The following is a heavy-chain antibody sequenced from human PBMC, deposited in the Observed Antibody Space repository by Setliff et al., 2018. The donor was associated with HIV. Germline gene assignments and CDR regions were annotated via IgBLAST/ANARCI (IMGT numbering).Heavy chain of an antibody. CDR2: ISTSGST. J-gene: IGHJ4*02. Sequence: SETLSLTCTVSGGSISNYYWSWIRQPPGKGLEWIGCISTSGSTNYNPSLKSRVTLSIDMSKNQFSLKMSSVTAADTAVYYCTRLAGGYADYWGQGTLVTVSS. D-gene: IGHD5-12*01. CDR1: GGSISNYY. V-gene: IGHV4-4*09. CDR3: TRLAGGYADY.